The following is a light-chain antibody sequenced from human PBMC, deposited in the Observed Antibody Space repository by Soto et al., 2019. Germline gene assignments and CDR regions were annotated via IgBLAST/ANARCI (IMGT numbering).Light chain of an antibody. CDR1: SSDIGGYDY. Sequence: QSVLTQPASVSGSPGQSITISCTGTSSDIGGYDYASWYQQYPGKAPKLMIYDVSNRPSGVSDRFSGSKSANTASLTISGLQAEDEADYYCNSYTTSSSLYVFGTGTKVTVL. CDR3: NSYTTSSSLYV. CDR2: DVS. J-gene: IGLJ1*01. V-gene: IGLV2-14*01.